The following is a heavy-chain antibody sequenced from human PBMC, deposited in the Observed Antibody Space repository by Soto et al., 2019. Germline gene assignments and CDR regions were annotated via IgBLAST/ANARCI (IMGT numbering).Heavy chain of an antibody. CDR2: INHSGST. CDR3: ARELENYYYGMDV. V-gene: IGHV4-34*01. D-gene: IGHD1-7*01. CDR1: GGSFSGYY. Sequence: SETLSLTCAVYGGSFSGYYWSWIRQPPGKGLEWIGEINHSGSTNYNPSLKSRVTISVDTSKNQFSLKLSSVTAADTAVYYWARELENYYYGMDVWGQGTTVTVSS. J-gene: IGHJ6*02.